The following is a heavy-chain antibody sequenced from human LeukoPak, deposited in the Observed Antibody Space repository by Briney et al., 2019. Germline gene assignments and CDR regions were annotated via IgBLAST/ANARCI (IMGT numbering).Heavy chain of an antibody. Sequence: ASVKVSCKASGGTFSSYAISWVRQAPGQGLEWMGGIIPIFGTANYAQKFQGRVTITTDESTSTAYMELSSLRSEDTAVYYCARDQALQDAFDIWGQGTMVTVSS. D-gene: IGHD4-11*01. V-gene: IGHV1-69*05. CDR1: GGTFSSYA. CDR3: ARDQALQDAFDI. J-gene: IGHJ3*02. CDR2: IIPIFGTA.